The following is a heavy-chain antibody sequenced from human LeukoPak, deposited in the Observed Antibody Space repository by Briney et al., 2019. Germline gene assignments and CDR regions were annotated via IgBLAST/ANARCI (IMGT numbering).Heavy chain of an antibody. CDR2: INPNSGGT. CDR3: ARSKYYYDSSGYSH. CDR1: GGTFSSYA. Sequence: GASVKVSCKASGGTFSSYAISWVRQAPGQGLEWMGWINPNSGGTNYAQKFQGRVTMTRDTSISTAYMELSRLRSDDTAVYYCARSKYYYDSSGYSHWGQGTLVTVSS. V-gene: IGHV1-2*02. J-gene: IGHJ4*02. D-gene: IGHD3-22*01.